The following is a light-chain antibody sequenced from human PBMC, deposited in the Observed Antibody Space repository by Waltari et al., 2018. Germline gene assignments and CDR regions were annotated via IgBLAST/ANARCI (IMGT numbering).Light chain of an antibody. CDR2: DAS. J-gene: IGKJ1*01. CDR1: QDISKH. V-gene: IGKV1-33*01. Sequence: DIEMTQSPSSLSASVGDSVTITCQASQDISKHLSWYQQKPGKAPNLLIYDASDLDTGVSSRFSGGGSGTDFTLTITTLQPEDIATYFCHQYDSLPWTFGQGTKVDIK. CDR3: HQYDSLPWT.